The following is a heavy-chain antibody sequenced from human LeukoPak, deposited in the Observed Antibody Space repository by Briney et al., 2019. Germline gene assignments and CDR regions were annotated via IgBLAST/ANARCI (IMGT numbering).Heavy chain of an antibody. CDR1: GGSLSSSNSY. CDR3: ARESAGIAVAGGWFDP. CDR2: ISYTGST. J-gene: IGHJ5*02. Sequence: SGTLSLTCTVSGGSLSSSNSYWVWIRLPLGKGLEWIGSISYTGSTYYNPSLKSRVTISVDTSQSQFSLKLDSVSAADTAVYYCARESAGIAVAGGWFDPWGQGTLVTVSS. D-gene: IGHD6-19*01. V-gene: IGHV4-39*07.